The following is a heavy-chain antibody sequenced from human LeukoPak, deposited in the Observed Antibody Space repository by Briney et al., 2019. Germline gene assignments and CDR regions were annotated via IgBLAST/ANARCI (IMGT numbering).Heavy chain of an antibody. CDR2: ISSSGDYI. J-gene: IGHJ4*02. Sequence: GGSLRLSCAASGFTFSVYSMNWVRQAPGKGLEWVSSISSSGDYIYYADSVKGRFTISRDNAKNSLYLQMNSLRAEDTAVYYCAKDHGSYGSGKGLDYWGQGTLVTVSS. V-gene: IGHV3-21*01. D-gene: IGHD3-10*01. CDR3: AKDHGSYGSGKGLDY. CDR1: GFTFSVYS.